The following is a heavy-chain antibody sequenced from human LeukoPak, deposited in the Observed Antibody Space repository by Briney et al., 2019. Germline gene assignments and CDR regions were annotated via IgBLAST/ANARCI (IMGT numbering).Heavy chain of an antibody. CDR1: GFTFSSHG. D-gene: IGHD3-10*01. J-gene: IGHJ5*02. CDR3: AREGLRGVIGDNWFDP. Sequence: GGSLRLSCAASGFTFSSHGMNWVRQAPGKGLEWVSGISPNGVITYYADSVKGRFTISRDNSKGTVYLQMNSLRPEDTAVYYCAREGLRGVIGDNWFDPWGQGTLVTVSS. V-gene: IGHV3-23*01. CDR2: ISPNGVIT.